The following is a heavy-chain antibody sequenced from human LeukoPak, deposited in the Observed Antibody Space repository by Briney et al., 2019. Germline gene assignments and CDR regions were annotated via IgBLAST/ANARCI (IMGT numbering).Heavy chain of an antibody. V-gene: IGHV3-64*01. Sequence: GESLRLSYAASGFTFSNFAMHWVRQARGKGLEYVSAINSNGGATYYASSVKGRFTISRDNSKNTVYLQMGSLRVDDMAVYYCARGGAAAGTRRNDYWGPGTLVTVSP. CDR3: ARGGAAAGTRRNDY. CDR1: GFTFSNFA. D-gene: IGHD6-13*01. CDR2: INSNGGAT. J-gene: IGHJ4*02.